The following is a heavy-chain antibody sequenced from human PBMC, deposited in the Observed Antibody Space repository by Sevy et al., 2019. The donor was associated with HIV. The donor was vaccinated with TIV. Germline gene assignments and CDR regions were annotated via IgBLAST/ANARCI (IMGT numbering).Heavy chain of an antibody. Sequence: GGSLRLSCAASGFTFSSYGMHWVRQAPGKGLEWVAVIWYDGSNKYYADSVKGRFTISRDNSKNTLYLQMNSLRAEDTAVYYCAMNYYASSGSSFFLDYWGQGTLVTVSS. D-gene: IGHD3-22*01. J-gene: IGHJ4*02. V-gene: IGHV3-33*01. CDR1: GFTFSSYG. CDR2: IWYDGSNK. CDR3: AMNYYASSGSSFFLDY.